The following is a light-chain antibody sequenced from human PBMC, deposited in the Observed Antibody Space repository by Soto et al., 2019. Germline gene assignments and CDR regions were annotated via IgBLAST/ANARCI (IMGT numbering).Light chain of an antibody. CDR2: DVS. V-gene: IGLV2-14*03. CDR3: SSYTSSSTWV. J-gene: IGLJ3*02. Sequence: QSALTQPASVSGSPGQPITISCTGTSSDVGGYNYVSWYQQHPGKAPKLMIYDVSNRPSGVSNRFSGSKSDNTASLTISGLQAEDEADYYCSSYTSSSTWVFGGGTKLTVL. CDR1: SSDVGGYNY.